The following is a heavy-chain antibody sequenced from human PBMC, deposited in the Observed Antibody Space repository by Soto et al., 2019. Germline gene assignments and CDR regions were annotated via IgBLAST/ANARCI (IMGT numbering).Heavy chain of an antibody. J-gene: IGHJ6*02. D-gene: IGHD6-19*01. V-gene: IGHV3-30*18. CDR3: AKDRSSSGGHYGMDV. CDR1: GFTFSSYG. CDR2: ISYDGSNK. Sequence: GGSLRLSCAASGFTFSSYGMHWVRQAPGKGLEWVAVISYDGSNKYYADSVKGRFTISRDNSKNTLYLQMNSLRAEDTAVYYCAKDRSSSGGHYGMDVWGQGTTVTVSS.